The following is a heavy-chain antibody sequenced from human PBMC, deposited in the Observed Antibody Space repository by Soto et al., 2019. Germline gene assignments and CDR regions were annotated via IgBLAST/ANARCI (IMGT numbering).Heavy chain of an antibody. CDR2: IKSKTDGGTT. J-gene: IGHJ4*02. V-gene: IGHV3-15*01. D-gene: IGHD2-8*01. CDR1: GFTFSNAW. CDR3: STAPSPHCTNGVCYFDY. Sequence: GGSLRLSCAAYGFTFSNAWMSWVRQAPGKGLEWVGRIKSKTDGGTTDYAAPVKGRFTISRDDSKNTLYLQMNSLKTEDTAVYYCSTAPSPHCTNGVCYFDYWGQGTLVTVSS.